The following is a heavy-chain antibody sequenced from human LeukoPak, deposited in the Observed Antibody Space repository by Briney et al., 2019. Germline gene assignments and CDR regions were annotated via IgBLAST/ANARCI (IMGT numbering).Heavy chain of an antibody. CDR3: ARDRDEGYSYGYDWS. CDR2: ISSSSSYI. V-gene: IGHV3-21*01. J-gene: IGHJ5*02. D-gene: IGHD5-18*01. CDR1: GFTFSSYS. Sequence: PGGSLRLSCAASGFTFSSYSMSWVRQAPGKGLEWVSSISSSSSYIYYADSVKGRFTISRDNAKNSLYLQMNSLRAEDTAVYYCARDRDEGYSYGYDWSWGQGTLVTVSS.